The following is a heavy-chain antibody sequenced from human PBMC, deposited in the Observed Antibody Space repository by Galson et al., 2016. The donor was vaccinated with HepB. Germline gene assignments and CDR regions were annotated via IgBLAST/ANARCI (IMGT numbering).Heavy chain of an antibody. CDR1: GFTLSSYA. D-gene: IGHD3-22*01. CDR2: ISGSGGST. V-gene: IGHV3-23*01. CDR3: AKDLYYYDSSGQSFFDY. J-gene: IGHJ4*02. Sequence: SLRLSCAASGFTLSSYAMSWVRQAPGKGLEWVSVISGSGGSTYYADSVKGRFTISRDNSKNTLYLQMNSLRAEDTAVYYCAKDLYYYDSSGQSFFDYWGQGTQVTVSS.